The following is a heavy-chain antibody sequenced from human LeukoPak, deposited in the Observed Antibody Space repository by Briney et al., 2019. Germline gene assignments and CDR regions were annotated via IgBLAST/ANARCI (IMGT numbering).Heavy chain of an antibody. D-gene: IGHD6-19*01. J-gene: IGHJ4*02. CDR2: IKSKTDDGTA. CDR3: TTRGIAVSGLGY. Sequence: GGSLRISCAASGFSFNTAWMKWVRQTPGKGLEWLGRIKSKTDDGTAEYAAHVKGRFIISRDDSKNMLSLEMRSLRTEDTGVYYCTTRGIAVSGLGYWGRGTLVVVSS. V-gene: IGHV3-15*01. CDR1: GFSFNTAW.